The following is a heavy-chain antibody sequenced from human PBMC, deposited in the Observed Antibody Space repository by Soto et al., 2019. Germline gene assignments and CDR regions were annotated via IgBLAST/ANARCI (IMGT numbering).Heavy chain of an antibody. CDR2: IIPIFGTA. V-gene: IGHV1-69*01. J-gene: IGHJ6*02. CDR1: GGTFSSYA. CDR3: ARGTYYGSGSRWENYYYCGMDV. Sequence: QVQLVQSGAEVKKPGSSVKVSCKASGGTFSSYAISWVRQAPGQGLEWMGGIIPIFGTANYAQKFQGRVTITADESTSTAYMELSSLRSEDTAVYYCARGTYYGSGSRWENYYYCGMDVWGQGTTITVSS. D-gene: IGHD3-10*01.